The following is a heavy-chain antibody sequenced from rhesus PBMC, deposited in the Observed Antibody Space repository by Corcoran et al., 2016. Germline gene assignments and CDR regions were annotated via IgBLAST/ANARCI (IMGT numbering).Heavy chain of an antibody. V-gene: IGHV4-165*01. CDR1: GCSFSGYY. CDR2: ISGTSGST. Sequence: QVQLQESGPGLVKPSETLSLTCAVSGCSFSGYYWGWIRQPPGKGLEWIGYISGTSGSTDYNPSLKSRVTISTDTSKNQFSLKLTSVTAADTAVYYCARGRGLDSWGQGVVVTVSS. J-gene: IGHJ6*01. CDR3: ARGRGLDS.